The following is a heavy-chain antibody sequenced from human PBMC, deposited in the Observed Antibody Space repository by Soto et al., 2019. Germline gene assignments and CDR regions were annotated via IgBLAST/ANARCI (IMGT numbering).Heavy chain of an antibody. V-gene: IGHV3-33*01. CDR3: ARDCDTSGDYSWLEP. CDR1: GFTFSYYG. J-gene: IGHJ5*02. D-gene: IGHD3-22*01. CDR2: FWSDGSSK. Sequence: QVQLVQSGGGVVQPGMSLRLSCAASGFTFSYYGMHWVRQAPGKGLEWVAVFWSDGSSKYYADSVEGRFTISRDNSKNTLYLQMDSLRAEDTAVYYCARDCDTSGDYSWLEPWGQGNLVSVSS.